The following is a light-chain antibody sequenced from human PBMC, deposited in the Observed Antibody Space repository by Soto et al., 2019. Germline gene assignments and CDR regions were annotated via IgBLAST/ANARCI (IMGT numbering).Light chain of an antibody. CDR2: DAS. Sequence: DIQMTQSPSTLSASVGDRVSITCRASQSIERYLAWYQQKPGKAPNLLIYDASSLERGVPSRFSGRGSGTEFTLTISSLQPDDFATYYCQQFKRSTWTFGQGTKVEIK. CDR3: QQFKRSTWT. J-gene: IGKJ1*01. V-gene: IGKV1-5*01. CDR1: QSIERY.